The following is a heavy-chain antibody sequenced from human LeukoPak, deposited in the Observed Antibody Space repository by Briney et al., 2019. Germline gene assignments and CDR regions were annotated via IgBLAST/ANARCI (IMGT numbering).Heavy chain of an antibody. V-gene: IGHV4-59*11. CDR1: GGSISSHY. CDR3: ARARNGAFPDY. D-gene: IGHD2-8*01. CDR2: IYYSGST. Sequence: SETLSLTCTVSGGSISSHYCSWIRQPPGKGLEWIGYIYYSGSTNYNPSLKSRVTISVDTSKNQFSLKLSSVTAADMAVYYCARARNGAFPDYWGQGTLVTVSS. J-gene: IGHJ4*02.